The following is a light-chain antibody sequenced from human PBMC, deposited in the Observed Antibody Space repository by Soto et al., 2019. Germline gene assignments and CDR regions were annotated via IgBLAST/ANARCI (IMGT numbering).Light chain of an antibody. CDR3: SSYTTSSTPVL. CDR2: EVS. CDR1: SSDFGFYNY. J-gene: IGLJ2*01. V-gene: IGLV2-14*01. Sequence: QSALTQPASVSGSPGQSITISCTGTSSDFGFYNYVSWYQHHPGKAPKLMIYEVSNQPSGVSYRFSGSKSGNTASLTISGLQAEDEAVYYCSSYTTSSTPVLFGGGTKLTVL.